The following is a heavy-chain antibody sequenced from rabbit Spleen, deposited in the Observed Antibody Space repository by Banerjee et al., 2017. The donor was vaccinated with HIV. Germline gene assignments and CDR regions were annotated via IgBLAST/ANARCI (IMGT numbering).Heavy chain of an antibody. CDR3: ARDLVAVIGWNFSL. Sequence: QSLEESGGDLVKPGASLTLTCKASGLDFSASDWVCWVRQAPGKGLEWIACIDVGSRGTTHYTSWAKGRFIMSRTSSTKVTLQMTSLTAADTATYFCARDLVAVIGWNFSLWGQGTLVTVS. CDR2: IDVGSRGTT. V-gene: IGHV1S40*01. J-gene: IGHJ4*01. CDR1: GLDFSASDW. D-gene: IGHD1-1*01.